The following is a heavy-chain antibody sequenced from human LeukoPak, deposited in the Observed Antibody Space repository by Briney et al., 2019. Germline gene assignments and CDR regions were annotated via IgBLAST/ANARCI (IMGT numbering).Heavy chain of an antibody. CDR1: GGSISSYY. CDR3: ARGIAVAGTRYFDY. D-gene: IGHD6-19*01. V-gene: IGHV4-59*12. Sequence: TSETLSLTCTVSGGSISSYYWSWLRQPPGKGLGWIGYIYYSGSTNYNPSLKSRVTISVDTSKNQFSLKLSSVTAADTAVYYCARGIAVAGTRYFDYWGQGTLVTVSS. J-gene: IGHJ4*02. CDR2: IYYSGST.